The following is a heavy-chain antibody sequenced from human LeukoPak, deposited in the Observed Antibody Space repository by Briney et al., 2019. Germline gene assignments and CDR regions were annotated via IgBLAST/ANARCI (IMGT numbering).Heavy chain of an antibody. D-gene: IGHD1-26*01. V-gene: IGHV4-61*01. Sequence: PSETLSLTCTVSGGSVSSGYYYWSWIRQPPGKGLEWIGYIYYSGSTNYNPSLKSRVTISVDTSKNQFSLKLSSVTAADTAVYYCARGGGLGATRDYYYYYGMDVWGQGTTVTVSS. CDR2: IYYSGST. CDR3: ARGGGLGATRDYYYYYGMDV. CDR1: GGSVSSGYYY. J-gene: IGHJ6*02.